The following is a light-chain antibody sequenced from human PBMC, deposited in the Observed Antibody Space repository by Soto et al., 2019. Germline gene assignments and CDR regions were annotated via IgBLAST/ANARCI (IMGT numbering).Light chain of an antibody. CDR1: QSISSW. V-gene: IGKV1-5*01. CDR3: QQYNSYSPLT. CDR2: PAS. Sequence: DIQLTQSPSTLSASVGDRVTITCRASQSISSWLAWYQQKPGKAPKLLIYPASTLQSGVPSRFSGSGSGTEFTLTISSLQPDDFATYYCQQYNSYSPLTFGGGTKV. J-gene: IGKJ4*01.